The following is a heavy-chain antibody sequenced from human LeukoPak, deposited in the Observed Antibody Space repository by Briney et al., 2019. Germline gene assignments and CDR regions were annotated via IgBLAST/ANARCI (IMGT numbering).Heavy chain of an antibody. J-gene: IGHJ4*02. CDR2: ISYDGSNK. CDR1: GFTFSSYA. V-gene: IGHV3-30-3*01. CDR3: ASEYCSSTSCYDCFDY. D-gene: IGHD2-2*01. Sequence: GGSLRLSCAASGFTFSSYAMHWVRQAPGKGLEWVAVISYDGSNKYYADSVKGRFTISRDNSKNTLYLQMNSLRAEDTAVYYCASEYCSSTSCYDCFDYWGQGTLVTVSS.